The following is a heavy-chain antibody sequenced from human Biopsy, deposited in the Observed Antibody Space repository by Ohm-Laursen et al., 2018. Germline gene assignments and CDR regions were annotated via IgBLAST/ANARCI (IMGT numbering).Heavy chain of an antibody. CDR2: NIPILGTG. V-gene: IGHV1-69*05. CDR1: GGTFSNYG. J-gene: IGHJ1*01. D-gene: IGHD3-9*01. Sequence: SVKVSCKSPGGTFSNYGVNWVRQAPGQGLEWLGGNIPILGTGNYAQKFQDRVTVATDTSTSTATMELRSLRSDDTAVYYCATKLTGYFHHWGQGTMVIVSS. CDR3: ATKLTGYFHH.